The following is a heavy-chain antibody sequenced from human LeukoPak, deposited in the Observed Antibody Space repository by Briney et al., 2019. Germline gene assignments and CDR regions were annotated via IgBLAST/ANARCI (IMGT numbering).Heavy chain of an antibody. CDR1: GFTFNSYW. CDR2: INGDGTST. CDR3: GRAIVTGDYNWFDP. J-gene: IGHJ5*02. Sequence: GGSLRLSCAASGFTFNSYWMHWVRQAPGKGLVWVSRINGDGTSTSYADSVKGRFTISRDNAKTTLYLQMNSLRAADTAVCYCGRAIVTGDYNWFDPWGRGTLVTVSS. D-gene: IGHD3-9*01. V-gene: IGHV3-74*01.